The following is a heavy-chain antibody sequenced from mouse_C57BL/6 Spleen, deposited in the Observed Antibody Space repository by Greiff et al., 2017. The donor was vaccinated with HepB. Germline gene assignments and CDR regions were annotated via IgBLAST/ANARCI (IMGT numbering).Heavy chain of an antibody. CDR1: GYSFTSYY. Sequence: VQLQQSGPELVKPGASVKISCKASGYSFTSYYIHWVKQRPGQGLEWIGWIYPGSGNTKYNEKFKGKATLTADTSSSTAYMQLSSLTSEDSAVYDCARGTSMVFYAMDYWGQGTSVTVSS. CDR3: ARGTSMVFYAMDY. CDR2: IYPGSGNT. V-gene: IGHV1-66*01. D-gene: IGHD2-2*01. J-gene: IGHJ4*01.